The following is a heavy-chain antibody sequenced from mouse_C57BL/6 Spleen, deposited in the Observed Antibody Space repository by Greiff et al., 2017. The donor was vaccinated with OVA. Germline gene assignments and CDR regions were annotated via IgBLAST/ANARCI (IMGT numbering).Heavy chain of an antibody. D-gene: IGHD1-1*01. V-gene: IGHV1-55*01. CDR3: ARRGYYYGSSYAMDY. CDR2: IYPGSGST. J-gene: IGHJ4*01. CDR1: GYTFTSYW. Sequence: QVQLKQPGAELVKPGASVKMSCKASGYTFTSYWITWVKQRPGQGLEWIGDIYPGSGSTNYNEKFKSKATLTVDTSSSTAYMQLSSLTSEDSAVYYCARRGYYYGSSYAMDYWGQGTSVTVSS.